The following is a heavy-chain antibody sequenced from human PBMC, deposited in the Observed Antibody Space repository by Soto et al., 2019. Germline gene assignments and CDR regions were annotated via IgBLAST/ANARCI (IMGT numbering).Heavy chain of an antibody. CDR3: AIVNTIFGVVNFPIDY. CDR2: IYYSGST. CDR1: SGSISSSNYY. V-gene: IGHV4-39*01. D-gene: IGHD3-3*01. Sequence: QLQLQESGPGLVKPSETLSLTCTVSSGSISSSNYYWGWIRQPPGKGLEWIGSIYYSGSTYYNPSLKSRVTISVDTSKNQFSLRLSSVTAADTAVYYCAIVNTIFGVVNFPIDYWGQGTLVTVSS. J-gene: IGHJ4*02.